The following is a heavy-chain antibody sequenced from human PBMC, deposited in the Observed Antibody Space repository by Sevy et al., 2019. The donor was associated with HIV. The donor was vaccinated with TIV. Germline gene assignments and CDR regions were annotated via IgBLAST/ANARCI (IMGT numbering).Heavy chain of an antibody. D-gene: IGHD2-15*01. CDR3: ARARYGCSGGSCYSGYYYYGMDV. J-gene: IGHJ6*02. V-gene: IGHV1-69*13. Sequence: ASVKVSCKASGGTFSSYAISWVRQAPGQGLEWMEGIIPIFGTANYAQKFQGRVTITADESTSTAYMELSSLRSEDTAVYYCARARYGCSGGSCYSGYYYYGMDVWGQGTPVTVSS. CDR1: GGTFSSYA. CDR2: IIPIFGTA.